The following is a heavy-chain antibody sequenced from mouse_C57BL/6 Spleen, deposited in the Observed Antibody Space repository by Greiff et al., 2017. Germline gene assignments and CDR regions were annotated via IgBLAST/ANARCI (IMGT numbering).Heavy chain of an antibody. CDR3: ARRELTNWYFDV. J-gene: IGHJ1*03. CDR2: VYPYHSCT. CDR1: GFTFPDYY. Sequence: EVPLQQSGPVLVKPGPSVKISCKASGFTFPDYYMHWVKQSHGKSLEWIGLVYPYHSCTSYNQKFKGKATLTVDTSSSTAYMERNSLTSEDSAVYYCARRELTNWYFDVWGTGTTVTVAA. V-gene: IGHV1-36*01. D-gene: IGHD1-3*01.